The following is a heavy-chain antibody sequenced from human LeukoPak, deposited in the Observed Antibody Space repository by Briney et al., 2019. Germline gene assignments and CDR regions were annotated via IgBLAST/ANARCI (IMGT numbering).Heavy chain of an antibody. J-gene: IGHJ5*02. CDR1: GFTFSSYG. Sequence: GGSLRLSCAASGFTFSSYGMHWVRQAPGKGLEWVAVISYDGSNKYYADSVKGRFTISRDNSKNTLYLQMNSLRAEDTAVYYCARGGYFDWLSWFDPWGQGTLVTVSS. CDR2: ISYDGSNK. CDR3: ARGGYFDWLSWFDP. D-gene: IGHD3-9*01. V-gene: IGHV3-30*03.